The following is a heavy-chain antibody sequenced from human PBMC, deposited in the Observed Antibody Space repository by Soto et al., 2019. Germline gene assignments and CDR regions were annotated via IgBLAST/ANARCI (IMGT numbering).Heavy chain of an antibody. V-gene: IGHV3-30*18. J-gene: IGHJ6*02. D-gene: IGHD6-19*01. CDR3: AKLSHSGWHHHYYGMDV. CDR2: ISDDGRNG. Sequence: QVQLVESGGGVVQPGTSLRLSCAASGFIFSTNGMYWVRQAPGKGLEWVALISDDGRNGWHADSVKGRFTISRDISKNKLYLQMNSLRPEDTAVYYCAKLSHSGWHHHYYGMDVWGQGTTVTVSS. CDR1: GFIFSTNG.